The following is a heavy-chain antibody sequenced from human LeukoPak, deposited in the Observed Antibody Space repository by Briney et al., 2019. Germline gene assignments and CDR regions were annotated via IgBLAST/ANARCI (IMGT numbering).Heavy chain of an antibody. D-gene: IGHD4-11*01. J-gene: IGHJ6*03. V-gene: IGHV1-69*06. CDR3: ARQPTVRGYMDV. Sequence: SVKVSCKASGGTFSSYAISWVRQAPGQGLEWMGRIIPIFGTANYAQKFQGRVTITADKSTSTAYMELSSLRSGDTAVYYCARQPTVRGYMDVWGKGTTVTVSS. CDR1: GGTFSSYA. CDR2: IIPIFGTA.